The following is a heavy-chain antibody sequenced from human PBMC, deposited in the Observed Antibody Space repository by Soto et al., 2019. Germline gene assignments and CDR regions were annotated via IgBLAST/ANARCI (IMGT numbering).Heavy chain of an antibody. V-gene: IGHV4-34*10. D-gene: IGHD3-3*01. CDR2: INNTGGT. J-gene: IGHJ5*02. CDR3: ARDLGDFWSGYYCFNWFDN. Sequence: SETLSLTCAVYGGSFNGYYWNWIRQPPGKGLEWIGEINNTGGTHYNPSLKSRVTMSVDTSKNQFYLKLSCVTAADTAVYYCARDLGDFWSGYYCFNWFDNWGQGTLVTVSS. CDR1: GGSFNGYY.